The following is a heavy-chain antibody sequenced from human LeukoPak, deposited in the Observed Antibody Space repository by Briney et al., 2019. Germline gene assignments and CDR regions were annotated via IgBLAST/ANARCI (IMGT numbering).Heavy chain of an antibody. CDR3: ARDPYSGTYGNTYYYYMDV. Sequence: GGSLRLSCAASGFIFSSYWMHWVRQAPGKGLVWVSRIKSDGSSTSYADSVKGRFTISRDNAKNTLHLQMNSLRVEDTAVYYCARDPYSGTYGNTYYYYMDVWGKGTTVTISS. CDR1: GFIFSSYW. CDR2: IKSDGSST. J-gene: IGHJ6*03. V-gene: IGHV3-74*01. D-gene: IGHD1-26*01.